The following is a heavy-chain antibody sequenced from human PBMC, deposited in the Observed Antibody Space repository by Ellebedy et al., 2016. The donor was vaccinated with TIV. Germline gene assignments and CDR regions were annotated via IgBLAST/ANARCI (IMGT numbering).Heavy chain of an antibody. CDR2: INPNSGGT. Sequence: ASVKVSCKASGYTFTGYYMHWVRQAPGQGLEWMGWINPNSGGTNYAQKFQGRVTMTRDTSISTAYMELSRLRSDDTAVYYCARELVRAVAGLDAFDIWGQGTMVTVSS. J-gene: IGHJ3*02. CDR1: GYTFTGYY. V-gene: IGHV1-2*02. CDR3: ARELVRAVAGLDAFDI. D-gene: IGHD6-19*01.